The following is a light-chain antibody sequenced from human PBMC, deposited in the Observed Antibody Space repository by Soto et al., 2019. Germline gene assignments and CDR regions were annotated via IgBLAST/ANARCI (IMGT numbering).Light chain of an antibody. CDR3: QQYNSHSRT. V-gene: IGKV1-5*03. J-gene: IGKJ1*01. CDR2: KAS. Sequence: DIQMTQSPSTVSASVGDRVNISCRASQSISEWLAWYQQKPGKVPKLLIYKASSLESGVPSRFSGSGSETEFTLTISSLQPDDFATYYCQQYNSHSRTFGQGTKVEIK. CDR1: QSISEW.